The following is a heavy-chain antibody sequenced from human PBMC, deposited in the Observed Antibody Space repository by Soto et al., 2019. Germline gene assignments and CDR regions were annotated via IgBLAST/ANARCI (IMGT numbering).Heavy chain of an antibody. J-gene: IGHJ4*02. D-gene: IGHD1-26*01. V-gene: IGHV3-30*18. Sequence: QVQLVESGGGVVQPGRSLRLSCAASGFTFSSYGMHWVRQAPGKGLEWVAVISYDGSNKYYADSVKGRLTISRDNSKNTLYLQMNSLRAEDTDVYYCAKDGSPPIVGAVLYFDYWGQGTLVTVSS. CDR1: GFTFSSYG. CDR2: ISYDGSNK. CDR3: AKDGSPPIVGAVLYFDY.